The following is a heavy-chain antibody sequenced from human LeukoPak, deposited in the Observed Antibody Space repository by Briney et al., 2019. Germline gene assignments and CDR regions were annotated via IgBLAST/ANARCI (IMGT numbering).Heavy chain of an antibody. CDR1: GGSISSYY. Sequence: SETLSLTCTVSGGSISSYYWGWLRQPPGKGLEWIGSIHYSGSTNYNPSLKSRVTISVDTSKNQFSLKLSSVTAADTAVYYCARGYCSGGSCYSYYYYNYMDVWGKGTTVTVSS. CDR3: ARGYCSGGSCYSYYYYNYMDV. D-gene: IGHD2-15*01. J-gene: IGHJ6*03. V-gene: IGHV4-39*07. CDR2: IHYSGST.